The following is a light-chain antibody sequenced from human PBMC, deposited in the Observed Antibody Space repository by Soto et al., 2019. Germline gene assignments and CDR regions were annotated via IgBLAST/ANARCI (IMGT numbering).Light chain of an antibody. CDR3: ASWDDSLNGSNWV. CDR1: SSNVGSNT. J-gene: IGLJ3*02. Sequence: QSVLTQPPSASGTPGQRVTISCSGSSSNVGSNTVNWYQQLPGTAPNLLIYSNNQRPSGVPDRFSGSKSGTSASLAISGLQSEDEADYYCASWDDSLNGSNWVFGGGTQLTVL. CDR2: SNN. V-gene: IGLV1-44*01.